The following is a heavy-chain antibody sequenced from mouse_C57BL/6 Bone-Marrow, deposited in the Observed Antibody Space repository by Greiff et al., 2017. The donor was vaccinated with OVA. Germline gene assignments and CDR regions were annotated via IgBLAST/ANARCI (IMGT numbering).Heavy chain of an antibody. J-gene: IGHJ2*01. Sequence: VQLKQSGAELVRPGASVKLSCTASGFNIKDDYMHWVKQRPEQGLEWIGWIDPENGDTEYASKFQGKATITADTSSNTAYLQLSSLTSEDTAVYYCTTLPHAADFDYWGQGTTLTVSS. CDR3: TTLPHAADFDY. V-gene: IGHV14-4*01. CDR1: GFNIKDDY. D-gene: IGHD2-10*01. CDR2: IDPENGDT.